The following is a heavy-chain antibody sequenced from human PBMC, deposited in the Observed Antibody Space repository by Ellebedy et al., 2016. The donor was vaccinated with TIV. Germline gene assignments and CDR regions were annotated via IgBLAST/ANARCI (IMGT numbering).Heavy chain of an antibody. D-gene: IGHD3-10*01. V-gene: IGHV3-49*03. Sequence: GGSLRLSXTASGFTFGDYAVSWFRQAPGKGLEWVGLIRTKTYDGTTDYAASVKGRFTISRDDSKSIAYLQMNSLKTEDTAVYYCTSYYYGSGREYWGQGTLVTASS. J-gene: IGHJ4*02. CDR3: TSYYYGSGREY. CDR2: IRTKTYDGTT. CDR1: GFTFGDYA.